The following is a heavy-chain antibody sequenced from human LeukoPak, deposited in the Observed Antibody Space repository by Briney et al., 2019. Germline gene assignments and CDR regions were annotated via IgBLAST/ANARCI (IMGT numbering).Heavy chain of an antibody. J-gene: IGHJ4*02. CDR1: GFTFGSYG. Sequence: PGGSLRLSCAASGFTFGSYGMSWVRLAPGKGLEWVSAISGSGGSTYYADSVKGRFTISRDNSKNTLYLQMNSLRPEDTAVYYCARVEAVYYYGSASPYSPYWGQGTLVTVSS. CDR2: ISGSGGST. CDR3: ARVEAVYYYGSASPYSPY. V-gene: IGHV3-23*01. D-gene: IGHD3-10*01.